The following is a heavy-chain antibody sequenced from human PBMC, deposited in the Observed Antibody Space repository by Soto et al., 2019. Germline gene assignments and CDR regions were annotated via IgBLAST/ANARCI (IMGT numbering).Heavy chain of an antibody. CDR2: ISGSGGST. Sequence: HPGGSLRLSCAASGFTFSSYAMSWVRQAPGKGLEWVSAISGSGGSTYYADSVKGRFTISRDNSKNTLYLQMNSLRAEDTAVYYCAKGYPGGYYTPRPSFDYWGQGTLVTVSS. J-gene: IGHJ4*02. CDR1: GFTFSSYA. V-gene: IGHV3-23*01. D-gene: IGHD3-3*01. CDR3: AKGYPGGYYTPRPSFDY.